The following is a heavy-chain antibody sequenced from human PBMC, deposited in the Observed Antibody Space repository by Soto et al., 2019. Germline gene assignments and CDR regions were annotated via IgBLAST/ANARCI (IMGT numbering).Heavy chain of an antibody. Sequence: QVQLVQSGAEVKKPGSSVKVSCKASGGTFSSYTISWVRQAPGQGLEWMGRIIPILGIANYAQKFQGRVTITGDKGTSTAYMELGSLGAEDTAGYDWVAVRGAWGQGALVSVSS. CDR2: IIPILGIA. CDR3: VAVRGA. V-gene: IGHV1-69*02. D-gene: IGHD3-10*01. CDR1: GGTFSSYT. J-gene: IGHJ5*02.